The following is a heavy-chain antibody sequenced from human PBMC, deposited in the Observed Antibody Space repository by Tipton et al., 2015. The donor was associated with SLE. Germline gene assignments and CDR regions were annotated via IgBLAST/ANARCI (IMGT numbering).Heavy chain of an antibody. CDR3: ARARGIAVAGAFFDY. Sequence: SLRLSCAASGFTFSSYAMHWVRQAPGKGLEYVSAISGNGGSTYYANSVKGRFTISRDNSKNTLYLQMGSLRAEDMAVYYCARARGIAVAGAFFDYWGQGTLVTVSS. CDR1: GFTFSSYA. CDR2: ISGNGGST. J-gene: IGHJ4*02. D-gene: IGHD6-19*01. V-gene: IGHV3-64*01.